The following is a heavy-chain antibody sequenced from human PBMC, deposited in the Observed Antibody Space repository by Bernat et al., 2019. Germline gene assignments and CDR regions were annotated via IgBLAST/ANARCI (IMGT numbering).Heavy chain of an antibody. CDR3: AGVQGGSSPYYYYGMDV. Sequence: EVQLVESGGGLVQPGGSLRLSCAASGFTFSSYWMSWVRQAPGKGLEWVANIKQDGSEKYYVDSVKGRFTISRDNAKNSLYLQMNSLRAEDTAVYYCAGVQGGSSPYYYYGMDVWGQGTTVTVSS. J-gene: IGHJ6*02. V-gene: IGHV3-7*03. CDR1: GFTFSSYW. D-gene: IGHD2-15*01. CDR2: IKQDGSEK.